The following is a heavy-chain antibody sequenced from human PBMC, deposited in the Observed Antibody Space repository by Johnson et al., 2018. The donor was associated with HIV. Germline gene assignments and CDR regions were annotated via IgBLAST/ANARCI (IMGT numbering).Heavy chain of an antibody. CDR1: GFTLDDYG. Sequence: VQLVESGGGVVRPGGSLRLSCAASGFTLDDYGMAWVRQAPGKGLEWVSGINWNGGSTYYADSVKGRFTISRDNSKNTLYLQMNSLRAEDTAVYYCAKETRDTRSACDIWGQGTMVTVSA. CDR2: INWNGGST. J-gene: IGHJ3*02. D-gene: IGHD3-22*01. CDR3: AKETRDTRSACDI. V-gene: IGHV3-20*04.